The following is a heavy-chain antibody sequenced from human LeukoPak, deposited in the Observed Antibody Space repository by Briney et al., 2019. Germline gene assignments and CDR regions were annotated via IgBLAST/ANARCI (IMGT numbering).Heavy chain of an antibody. J-gene: IGHJ4*02. D-gene: IGHD5-12*01. V-gene: IGHV3-23*01. Sequence: GGSLRLSCVASGFTLSDYDMTWVRQRPGKGLEWVSSISKSDDRTYYADSVKGRFTISRDNSKSTVYLQMSSLRAEDTAVYYCAKDPFTFDGGYGDTWGQGTLVTVSS. CDR3: AKDPFTFDGGYGDT. CDR2: ISKSDDRT. CDR1: GFTLSDYD.